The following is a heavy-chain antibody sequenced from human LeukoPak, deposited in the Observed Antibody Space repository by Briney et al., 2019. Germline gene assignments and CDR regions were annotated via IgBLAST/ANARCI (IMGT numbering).Heavy chain of an antibody. CDR3: ANTYYYDSSARMGAFDI. V-gene: IGHV3-30*18. D-gene: IGHD3-22*01. CDR2: ISYGGSNK. CDR1: GFTFSSYG. Sequence: GGSLRLSCAASGFTFSSYGMHWVRQAPGKGLEWVAVISYGGSNKYYADSVKGRFTISRDNSKNTLYLQMNSLRAEDTAVYYCANTYYYDSSARMGAFDIWGQGTMVTLSS. J-gene: IGHJ3*02.